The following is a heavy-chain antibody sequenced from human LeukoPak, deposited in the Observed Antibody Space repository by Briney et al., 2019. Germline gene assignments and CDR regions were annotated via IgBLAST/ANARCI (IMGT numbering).Heavy chain of an antibody. CDR3: AKHPRGYSFNDAFDI. CDR2: ISYDGSNK. CDR1: GFTFSSYA. J-gene: IGHJ3*02. V-gene: IGHV3-30*04. Sequence: GGSLRLSCAASGFTFSSYAMHWVRQAPGKGLEWVAVISYDGSNKYYADSVKGRFTISRDNSKNTLYLQMNSLRAEDTAVYYCAKHPRGYSFNDAFDIWGQGTMVTVSS. D-gene: IGHD5-18*01.